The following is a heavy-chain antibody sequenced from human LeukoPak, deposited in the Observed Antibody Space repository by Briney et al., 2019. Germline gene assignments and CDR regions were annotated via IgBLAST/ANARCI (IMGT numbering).Heavy chain of an antibody. D-gene: IGHD3-22*01. J-gene: IGHJ4*02. Sequence: PGGSLRLSCAASGFTFSNYDMHWVRQAPGKGLEWVAAISYAGSNKYYADSVKGRFTISRDNSKNTLYLQKIRLSAEDTAVYYCAKGPDNSGYYSLDYWGQGALVTVSS. V-gene: IGHV3-30*18. CDR2: ISYAGSNK. CDR3: AKGPDNSGYYSLDY. CDR1: GFTFSNYD.